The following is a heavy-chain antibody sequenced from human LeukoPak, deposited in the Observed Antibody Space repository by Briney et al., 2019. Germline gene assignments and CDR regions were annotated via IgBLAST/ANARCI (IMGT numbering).Heavy chain of an antibody. D-gene: IGHD5-18*01. CDR2: ISSSSTYI. Sequence: GGSLRLSCAASGFTFSSYSMNWVRQAPGKGLEWVSSISSSSTYIYYADSVKDRFTISRDNAKNSLYLQMNSLRAEDTTVYYCASGYSYVSDYWGQGTLVTVSS. CDR3: ASGYSYVSDY. V-gene: IGHV3-21*01. CDR1: GFTFSSYS. J-gene: IGHJ4*02.